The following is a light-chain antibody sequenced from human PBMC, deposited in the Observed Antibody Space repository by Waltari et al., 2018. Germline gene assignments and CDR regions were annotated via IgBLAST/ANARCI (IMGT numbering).Light chain of an antibody. CDR1: QDINND. V-gene: IGKV1-13*02. Sequence: IQLTQAPSSLSASVGDRVTIACRASQDINNDLAWYQQQPGKAPKLLIYYASSLQSGVPSRFSGSGSGTDFTLTISSLQPEDFATYHCQHFKTYPITFGQGTRLEIK. CDR2: YAS. CDR3: QHFKTYPIT. J-gene: IGKJ5*01.